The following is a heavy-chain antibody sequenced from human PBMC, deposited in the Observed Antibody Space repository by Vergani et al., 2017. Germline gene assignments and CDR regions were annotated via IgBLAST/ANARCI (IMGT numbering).Heavy chain of an antibody. D-gene: IGHD6-19*01. V-gene: IGHV4-39*01. CDR2: IYYSGST. CDR1: GASIRSSNYY. J-gene: IGHJ5*02. CDR3: ARHSTVEWLVKLGWIDP. Sequence: QLQLQESCPGLVKPSATLSLICSVSGASIRSSNYYWGWIRQPPGNGLEWIASIYYSGSTSYNPSLKSRVTISVDTSKNQFSLKLSSVTAADTAVYFCARHSTVEWLVKLGWIDPWGQGILVTVSS.